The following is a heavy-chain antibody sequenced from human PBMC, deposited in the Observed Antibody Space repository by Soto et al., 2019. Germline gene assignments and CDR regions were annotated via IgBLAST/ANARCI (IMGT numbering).Heavy chain of an antibody. Sequence: SETLSLTCTVSGGSISSYYWSWIRQPPGKGLEWIGYMYYGGRTNYNPSLKSRVTISIDVSKNQFSLSLRSLTAADTAVYYCARSREFDYWSQGTLVTVSS. CDR2: MYYGGRT. CDR3: ARSREFDY. CDR1: GGSISSYY. J-gene: IGHJ4*02. V-gene: IGHV4-59*12.